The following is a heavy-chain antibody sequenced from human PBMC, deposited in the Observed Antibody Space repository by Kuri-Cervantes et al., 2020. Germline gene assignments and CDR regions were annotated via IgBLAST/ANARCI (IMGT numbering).Heavy chain of an antibody. CDR1: GFSLSTSGVG. J-gene: IGHJ3*02. CDR2: IYWDDDK. Sequence: SGPTLVKPTQTLTLTCTFSGFSLSTSGVGVGWIRQPPGKALEWLALIYWDDDKRYSPSLKSRLTITKDTSKNQVVLTMTNMDPVDTVTYYCAHTPYSSGWYGEGAFDIWGQRTMVTVSS. V-gene: IGHV2-5*02. CDR3: AHTPYSSGWYGEGAFDI. D-gene: IGHD6-19*01.